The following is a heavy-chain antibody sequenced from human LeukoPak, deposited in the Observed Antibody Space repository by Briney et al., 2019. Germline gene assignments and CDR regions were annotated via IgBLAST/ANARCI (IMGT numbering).Heavy chain of an antibody. V-gene: IGHV3-21*01. CDR1: GFTFRSYS. Sequence: PGGSLRLSCAASGFTFRSYSMNWVRQAPGKGLEGVSSISSSSSYLYYAELVKGRFTISRDNAKNSLSMQMISLRAEDTAVYYCARPTNYDFWSGASPGTFDIWGQGTMVTVSS. D-gene: IGHD3-3*01. J-gene: IGHJ3*02. CDR3: ARPTNYDFWSGASPGTFDI. CDR2: ISSSSSYL.